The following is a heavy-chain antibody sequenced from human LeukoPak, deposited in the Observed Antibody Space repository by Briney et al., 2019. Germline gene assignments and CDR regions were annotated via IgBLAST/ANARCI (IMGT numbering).Heavy chain of an antibody. J-gene: IGHJ5*02. D-gene: IGHD3-16*01. CDR1: GFTFSSHA. V-gene: IGHV3-23*01. CDR3: AKDRTVAPGRAYGGANWFDP. CDR2: ISGSGGST. Sequence: GGPLRISCAASGFTFSSHAMSWVRQAPGKGLEWVSLISGSGGSTYYGDSVNGRFTISRDNSKNTVYLQMNSLTTEDTAVYYCAKDRTVAPGRAYGGANWFDPWGQGTLVTVSS.